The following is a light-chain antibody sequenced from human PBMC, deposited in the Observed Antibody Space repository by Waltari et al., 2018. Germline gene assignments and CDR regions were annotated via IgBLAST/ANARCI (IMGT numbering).Light chain of an antibody. Sequence: QSGLTQPASASGSPGQSITISCTGTSSDVGNYNLVSWYQQPPGKAPKLLIYEVTKRASWTSVRFSASKSGNTASLTISGLQAQEDEADYYCCSYVGLGTYVFGTGTKVTV. CDR1: SSDVGNYNL. CDR3: CSYVGLGTYV. J-gene: IGLJ1*01. CDR2: EVT. V-gene: IGLV2-23*02.